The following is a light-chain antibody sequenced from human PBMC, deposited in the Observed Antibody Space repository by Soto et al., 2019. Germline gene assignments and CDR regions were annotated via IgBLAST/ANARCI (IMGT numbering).Light chain of an antibody. V-gene: IGLV1-47*01. CDR3: AGWADSLSGQV. J-gene: IGLJ1*01. CDR1: SSNIGSNY. CDR2: RNN. Sequence: QSVLTHPPSASGTPGQRGTISCSGSSSNIGSNYVYWYQQLPGTAPKLLIYRNNQRPSGVPDRFSGSKSGTSASLAISGLRSEDEADYYCAGWADSLSGQVFASGPTVPVL.